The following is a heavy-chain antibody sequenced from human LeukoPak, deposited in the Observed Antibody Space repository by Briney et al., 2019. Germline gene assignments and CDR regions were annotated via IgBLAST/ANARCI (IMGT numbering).Heavy chain of an antibody. V-gene: IGHV4-59*08. Sequence: PSETLSLTCTVSGGSISSYYWSWIRQPPGKGLEWIVYISDIGSINYNPSLKSRVTISLDTSKNQLSLKLRSVTAADTAVYYCAGHHPRNTVDFWGQGTLVTVSS. D-gene: IGHD2/OR15-2a*01. CDR3: AGHHPRNTVDF. CDR1: GGSISSYY. CDR2: ISDIGSI. J-gene: IGHJ4*02.